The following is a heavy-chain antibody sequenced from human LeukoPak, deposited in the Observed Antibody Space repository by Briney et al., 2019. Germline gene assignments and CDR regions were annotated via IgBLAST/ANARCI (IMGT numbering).Heavy chain of an antibody. V-gene: IGHV3-33*06. CDR2: IWYDGSNK. J-gene: IGHJ4*02. CDR3: AKVTGSGSQR. CDR1: GFTFSSYG. Sequence: PGRSLRLSCAASGFTFSSYGMHWVRQAPGKGLEWVAVIWYDGSNKYYADSVKGRFPISRANSKNTLYLQMNSLRAEDTAVYYCAKVTGSGSQRWGQGTLVTVSS. D-gene: IGHD3-10*01.